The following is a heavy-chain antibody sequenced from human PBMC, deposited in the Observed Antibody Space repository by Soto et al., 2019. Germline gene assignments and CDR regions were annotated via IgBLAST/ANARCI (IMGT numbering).Heavy chain of an antibody. CDR1: GGTFSSYT. CDR2: IIPILGIA. Sequence: QVQLVQSGAEVKKPGSSVKVSCKASGGTFSSYTISWVRQAPGQGLEWLGRIIPILGIANYAQKFQGRVTMTADKSTSTADMELSSLRSEDTAVYYWARGPEFYDDYGEPGDLYYYMDVWGKGTTVTASS. J-gene: IGHJ6*03. D-gene: IGHD4-17*01. CDR3: ARGPEFYDDYGEPGDLYYYMDV. V-gene: IGHV1-69*02.